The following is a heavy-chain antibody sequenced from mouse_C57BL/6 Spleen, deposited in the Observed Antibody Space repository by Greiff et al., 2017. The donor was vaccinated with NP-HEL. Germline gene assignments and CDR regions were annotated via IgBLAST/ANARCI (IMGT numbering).Heavy chain of an antibody. V-gene: IGHV1-66*01. CDR1: GYSFTSYY. CDR2: IYPGSGNT. CDR3: ARSFPLAALDY. J-gene: IGHJ2*01. Sequence: VQLQQSGPELVKPGASVKISCKASGYSFTSYYIHWVKQRPGQGLEWIGWIYPGSGNTKYNEKFKGKATLTADTSSSTAYMQLSSLTSEDSAVYYCARSFPLAALDYWGQGTTLTVSS. D-gene: IGHD1-2*01.